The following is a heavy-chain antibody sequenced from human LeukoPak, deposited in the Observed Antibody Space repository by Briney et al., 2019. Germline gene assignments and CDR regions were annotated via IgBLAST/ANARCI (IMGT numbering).Heavy chain of an antibody. CDR3: ARVEEGYGSGRRENYYYYYMDV. CDR2: VYHTGST. D-gene: IGHD3-10*01. CDR1: GDSLTRDFY. J-gene: IGHJ6*03. V-gene: IGHV4-38-2*02. Sequence: SETLSLTCSVSGDSLTRDFYWGWIRKPPGDGLEWIGSVYHTGSTYYNPSVKSRVTISVDTSKNQFSLKLSSVTAADTAVYYCARVEEGYGSGRRENYYYYYMDVWGKGTTVTISS.